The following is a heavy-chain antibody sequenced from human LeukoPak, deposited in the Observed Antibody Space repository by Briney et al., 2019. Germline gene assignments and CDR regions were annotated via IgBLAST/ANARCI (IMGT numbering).Heavy chain of an antibody. Sequence: SETLSLTCSVSGYSISSGYYWGWIRQPPGKGLEWIGSIDHSGSTYYNPSLKSRVTISVVTSKNQFSLKLRSVTAADTAVYYCARAYSAYDSFDYWGQGTLVTVSS. CDR2: IDHSGST. D-gene: IGHD5-12*01. CDR1: GYSISSGYY. CDR3: ARAYSAYDSFDY. J-gene: IGHJ4*02. V-gene: IGHV4-38-2*02.